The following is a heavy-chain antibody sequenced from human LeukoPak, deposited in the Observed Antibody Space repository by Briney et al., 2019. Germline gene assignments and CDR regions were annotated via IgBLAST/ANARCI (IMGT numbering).Heavy chain of an antibody. CDR2: IWYDGSNK. CDR3: AKDRWVGSSWYGVFDY. Sequence: GGSLRLSCAASGFTFSSYGMHWVRQAPGKGLEWVAVIWYDGSNKYYADSVKGRFTISRDNSKNTLYLQMNSLRAEDTAVYYCAKDRWVGSSWYGVFDYWAREPWSPSPQ. D-gene: IGHD6-13*01. J-gene: IGHJ4*02. V-gene: IGHV3-33*06. CDR1: GFTFSSYG.